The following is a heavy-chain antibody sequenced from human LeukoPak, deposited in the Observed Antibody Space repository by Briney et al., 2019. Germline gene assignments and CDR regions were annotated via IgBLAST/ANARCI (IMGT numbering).Heavy chain of an antibody. CDR2: INVYTGNA. CDR1: GYSFTSYD. V-gene: IGHV1-18*01. Sequence: GESLKISCKGSGYSFTSYDISWVRQAPGQGLEWMGWINVYTGNANYAQMLQGRVTMTTDTSTSTAYMELRSLRSDDTAVFYCARDGDYGAFDIWGQGTMVTVSS. CDR3: ARDGDYGAFDI. J-gene: IGHJ3*02. D-gene: IGHD4-17*01.